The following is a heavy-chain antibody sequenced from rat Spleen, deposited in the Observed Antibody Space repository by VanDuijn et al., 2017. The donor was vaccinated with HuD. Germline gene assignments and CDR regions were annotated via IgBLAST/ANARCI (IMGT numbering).Heavy chain of an antibody. D-gene: IGHD1-7*01. CDR2: ISYEGSST. V-gene: IGHV5-22*01. Sequence: EVQLVESGGGLVQPGRSMKLSCAASGFTFSDYYMAWVRQAPKKGLEWVASISYEGSSTYYRDSVKGRFTISRDNAKSTLYLQMDSLRSEDTATYYCTTAYYGYPYWGQGVMVTVSS. CDR3: TTAYYGYPY. J-gene: IGHJ2*01. CDR1: GFTFSDYY.